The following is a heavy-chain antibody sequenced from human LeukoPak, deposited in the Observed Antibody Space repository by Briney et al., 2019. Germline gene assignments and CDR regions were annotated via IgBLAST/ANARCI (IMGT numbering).Heavy chain of an antibody. CDR1: GYSISSGYY. D-gene: IGHD2-15*01. Sequence: SETLSLTCTVSGYSISSGYYWGWIRQPPGKGLECIGIIHHGGSTFYNPSLKSRVTISIDTSKNQFSLKLSSVTAADTAVYYCARSVEGYCRGGSCYSYSYYMDVWGKGTTVTVSS. J-gene: IGHJ6*03. CDR3: ARSVEGYCRGGSCYSYSYYMDV. CDR2: IHHGGST. V-gene: IGHV4-38-2*02.